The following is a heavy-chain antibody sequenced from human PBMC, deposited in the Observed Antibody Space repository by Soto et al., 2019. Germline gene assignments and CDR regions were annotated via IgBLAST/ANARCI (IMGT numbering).Heavy chain of an antibody. D-gene: IGHD3-3*01. V-gene: IGHV1-3*01. CDR2: INAGNGNT. J-gene: IGHJ6*02. CDR1: GYTFTSYA. Sequence: ASVKVSCKASGYTFTSYAMHWVRQAPGQRLEWMGWINAGNGNTKYSQKFQGRVTITRDTSASTAYMELSSLRSEDTAVYYCARGPFTIFGVVIGYYYYGMDVWGQGTTVTVSS. CDR3: ARGPFTIFGVVIGYYYYGMDV.